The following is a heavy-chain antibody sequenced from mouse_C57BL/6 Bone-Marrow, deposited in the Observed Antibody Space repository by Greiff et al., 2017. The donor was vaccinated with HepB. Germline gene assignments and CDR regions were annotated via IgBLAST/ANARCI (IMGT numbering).Heavy chain of an antibody. V-gene: IGHV1-50*01. Sequence: QVQIQQPGAELVKPGASVKLSCKASGYTFTSYWMQWVKQRPGQGLEWIGEIDPSDSYTNYNQKFKGKATLTVDTSSSTAYMQLSSLTSEDSAVYYCARFEGAVPAYWGQGTLVTVSA. CDR2: IDPSDSYT. CDR3: ARFEGAVPAY. CDR1: GYTFTSYW. J-gene: IGHJ3*01.